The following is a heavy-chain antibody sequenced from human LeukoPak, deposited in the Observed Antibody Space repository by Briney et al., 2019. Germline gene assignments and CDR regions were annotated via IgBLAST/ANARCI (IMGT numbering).Heavy chain of an antibody. CDR3: ARELGGDYFDY. CDR1: GFTFSSYS. Sequence: GGSLRLSCAASGFTFSSYSMNWVRQAPGKGLEWVSSISSSSSYIYYADSVKGRFTISRDNAKNSLYLQMNSLGAEDTAVYYCARELGGDYFDYWGQGTLVTVSS. D-gene: IGHD3-16*01. CDR2: ISSSSSYI. J-gene: IGHJ4*02. V-gene: IGHV3-21*01.